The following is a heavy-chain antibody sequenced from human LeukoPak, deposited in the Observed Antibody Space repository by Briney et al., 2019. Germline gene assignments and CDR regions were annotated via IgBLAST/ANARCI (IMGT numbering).Heavy chain of an antibody. V-gene: IGHV3-21*01. Sequence: PAGSLRLSCAASGFTFSSYSMNWVRQAPGKGLEWVSSISSSSNFIYYADSVKGRFTISRDNAKNSLYLQMNSLRAEDTAVYYCARAISDYDASDIWGQGTMVTVSS. CDR2: ISSSSNFI. CDR3: ARAISDYDASDI. J-gene: IGHJ3*02. D-gene: IGHD4-17*01. CDR1: GFTFSSYS.